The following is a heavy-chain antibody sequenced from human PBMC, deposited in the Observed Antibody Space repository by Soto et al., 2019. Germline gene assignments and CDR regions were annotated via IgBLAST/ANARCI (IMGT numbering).Heavy chain of an antibody. CDR2: INHSGST. D-gene: IGHD3-10*01. Sequence: QVQLQQWGAGLLKPSETLSLTCAVYGGSFSGYYWSWIRQPPGKGLEWIGEINHSGSTNYNPSLKILVTIPVDTSKIHFSLKLGSVVAADTAVYYVARRYITMVRGVIISRPFDYWGQGTLVTVSS. J-gene: IGHJ4*02. V-gene: IGHV4-34*01. CDR3: ARRYITMVRGVIISRPFDY. CDR1: GGSFSGYY.